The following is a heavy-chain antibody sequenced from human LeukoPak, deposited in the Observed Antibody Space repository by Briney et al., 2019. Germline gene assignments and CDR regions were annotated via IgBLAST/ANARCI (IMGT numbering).Heavy chain of an antibody. CDR1: GFTFSSYA. Sequence: GGSLRLSCAASGFTFSSYAMHWVRQAPGKGLEWVAVISYDGSNKYYADSVKGRFTISRDNSKNTLYLQMNSLRAEDTAVYYCARDLYYDILTGSFDYWGQGTLVTVSS. CDR3: ARDLYYDILTGSFDY. J-gene: IGHJ4*02. D-gene: IGHD3-9*01. CDR2: ISYDGSNK. V-gene: IGHV3-30-3*01.